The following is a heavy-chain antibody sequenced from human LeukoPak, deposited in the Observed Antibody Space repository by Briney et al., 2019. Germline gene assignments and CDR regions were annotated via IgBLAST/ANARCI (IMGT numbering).Heavy chain of an antibody. Sequence: PSETLSLTCTVSGGSISSYYWSWIRQPPGKGLEWIGYIYYSGRTNYNPSLKSRVTISVDTSKNQFSLKLSSVTAADTAVYYCAKALGYCSSTSCYAPYYYGMDVWGQGTTVTVSS. V-gene: IGHV4-59*08. D-gene: IGHD2-2*01. CDR1: GGSISSYY. CDR2: IYYSGRT. J-gene: IGHJ6*02. CDR3: AKALGYCSSTSCYAPYYYGMDV.